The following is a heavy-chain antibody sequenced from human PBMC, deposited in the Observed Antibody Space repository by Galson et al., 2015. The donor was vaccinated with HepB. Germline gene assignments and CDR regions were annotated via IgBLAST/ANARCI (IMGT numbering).Heavy chain of an antibody. CDR1: GFTFSSYA. D-gene: IGHD6-13*01. CDR3: AKGDTSSSWLRFDY. J-gene: IGHJ4*01. V-gene: IGHV3-23*01. CDR2: IINSGVTT. Sequence: SLRLSCAASGFTFSSYAMTWVRQAPGKGLEWVSSIINSGVTTYYADSVRGRFTISRDNSKNALYLQMSSLSAEDTAIYYCAKGDTSSSWLRFDYWGRGALVTVSS.